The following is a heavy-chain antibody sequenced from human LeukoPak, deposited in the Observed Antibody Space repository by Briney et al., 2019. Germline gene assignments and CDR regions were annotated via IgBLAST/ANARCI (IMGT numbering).Heavy chain of an antibody. CDR3: ARGSGSSSWYLLGRDWFDP. V-gene: IGHV4-39*01. J-gene: IGHJ5*02. CDR2: IYYSGST. CDR1: GGSISSSSYY. Sequence: SETLSLTCTVSGGSISSSSYYWGWIRQPPGKGLEWIGSIYYSGSTYYNPSLKSRVTISVDTSKNQFSLKLSSVTAADTAVYYCARGSGSSSWYLLGRDWFDPWGQGTLVTVSS. D-gene: IGHD6-13*01.